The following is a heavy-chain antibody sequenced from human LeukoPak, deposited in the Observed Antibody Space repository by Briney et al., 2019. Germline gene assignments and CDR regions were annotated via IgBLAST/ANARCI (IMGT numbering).Heavy chain of an antibody. V-gene: IGHV3-48*01. CDR2: ISSSSSTI. CDR1: GFTFSSYS. CDR3: ARDLDFWAAYYFDY. D-gene: IGHD3-3*01. Sequence: PGRSLRLSCAASGFTFSSYSMNWVRQAPGKGLEWVSYISSSSSTIYYADSVKGRFTISRDNAKNSLYLQMNSLRAEDTAVYYCARDLDFWAAYYFDYWGQGTLVTASS. J-gene: IGHJ4*02.